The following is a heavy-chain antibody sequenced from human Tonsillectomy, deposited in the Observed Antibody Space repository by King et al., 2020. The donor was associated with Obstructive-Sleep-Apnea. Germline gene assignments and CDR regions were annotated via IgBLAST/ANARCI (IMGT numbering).Heavy chain of an antibody. CDR1: GDSISSGYY. J-gene: IGHJ5*02. Sequence: VQLQESGPGLVKPSETLSLTCNVSGDSISSGYYWSWIRQPPGKGLEWIGSIFHSGSTYYNPSLKGRVTISVDTSKNQFSLKGTSVTAADTAVYYCARDRGEITMVRGVIRGNWFDPWGQGTLVTVSS. D-gene: IGHD3-10*01. CDR2: IFHSGST. V-gene: IGHV4-38-2*02. CDR3: ARDRGEITMVRGVIRGNWFDP.